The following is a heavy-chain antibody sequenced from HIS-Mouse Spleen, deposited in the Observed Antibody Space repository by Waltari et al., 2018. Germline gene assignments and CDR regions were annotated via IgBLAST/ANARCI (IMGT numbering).Heavy chain of an antibody. J-gene: IGHJ5*02. CDR3: AREGSSSWLDWFDP. D-gene: IGHD6-13*01. Sequence: GRSLRLSCAASGFTFSSYAMHWVRQAPGKGLEWVAVISYDGSNKYYADSVKGRFTISRDNSKNTLYLQMNSLRAEDTAVYYCAREGSSSWLDWFDPWGQGTLVTVSS. CDR2: ISYDGSNK. V-gene: IGHV3-30-3*01. CDR1: GFTFSSYA.